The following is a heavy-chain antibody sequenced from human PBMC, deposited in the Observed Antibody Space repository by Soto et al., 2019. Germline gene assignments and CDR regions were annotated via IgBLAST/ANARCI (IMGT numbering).Heavy chain of an antibody. V-gene: IGHV4-34*01. J-gene: IGHJ4*02. CDR2: INHSGST. CDR3: ARVRGDGYNYVDY. D-gene: IGHD5-12*01. Sequence: SETLSLTCAVYGGSFSGYYWSWIRQPPGKGLEWIGEINHSGSTNYNPSLKSRVTISVDTSKNQFSLKLSSVTAADTAVYYCARVRGDGYNYVDYWGQGTLVTVSS. CDR1: GGSFSGYY.